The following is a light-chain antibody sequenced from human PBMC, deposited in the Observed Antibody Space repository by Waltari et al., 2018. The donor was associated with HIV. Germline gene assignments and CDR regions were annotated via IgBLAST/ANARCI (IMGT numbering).Light chain of an antibody. CDR1: QRVSSY. J-gene: IGKJ4*01. V-gene: IGKV3-11*01. CDR2: DAS. CDR3: QQRSNWPLT. Sequence: EIGLTQSPATLSLSPGERATLSCRASQRVSSYLACYQQKPGQAPRLLIYDASNKATGIPARFSGSGSGTDFTLTIISLEPEDCAVYYCQQRSNWPLTFGGGTKVEIK.